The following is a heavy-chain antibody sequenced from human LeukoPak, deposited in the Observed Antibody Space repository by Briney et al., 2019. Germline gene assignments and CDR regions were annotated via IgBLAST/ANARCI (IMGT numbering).Heavy chain of an antibody. CDR1: GFTFSSYA. D-gene: IGHD4-17*01. V-gene: IGHV3-23*01. J-gene: IGHJ4*02. CDR3: AKDGIDRYGAFDY. Sequence: GGSLRLSCAASGFTFSSYAMSWVRQAPGKGLERVSAISGSGGSTYYADSVKGRFTISGDNSKNTLYLQMNSLRAEDTAVYYCAKDGIDRYGAFDYWGQGTLVTVSS. CDR2: ISGSGGST.